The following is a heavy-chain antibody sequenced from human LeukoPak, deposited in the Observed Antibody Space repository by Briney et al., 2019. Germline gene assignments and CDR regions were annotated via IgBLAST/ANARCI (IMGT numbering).Heavy chain of an antibody. Sequence: PGGSLRLSCAASGFTFSSYSMNWVRQAPGKGLEWVSYISSSSNTIHYAESVKGRVTISRDNAKNSLYLQMNILRSDDTAVYYCARGLSPYYSYYMDVWGKGTTVTVSS. CDR2: ISSSSNTI. J-gene: IGHJ6*03. V-gene: IGHV3-48*01. CDR1: GFTFSSYS. CDR3: ARGLSPYYSYYMDV.